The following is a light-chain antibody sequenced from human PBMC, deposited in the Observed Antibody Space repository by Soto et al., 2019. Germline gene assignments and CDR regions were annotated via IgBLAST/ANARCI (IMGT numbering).Light chain of an antibody. CDR3: QAWDSRTALV. Sequence: SSELTQPPSVSVSPGQTASITCSGDKLGDKYTCWYQQKPGQSPVLVIYQDNKRPSGILERFSGSNSGNTATLTISGTQAMDEADYYCQAWDSRTALVFGGGTKVTVL. CDR1: KLGDKY. CDR2: QDN. V-gene: IGLV3-1*01. J-gene: IGLJ2*01.